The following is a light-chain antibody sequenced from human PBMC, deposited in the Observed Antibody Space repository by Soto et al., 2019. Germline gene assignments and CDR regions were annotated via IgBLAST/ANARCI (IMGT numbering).Light chain of an antibody. CDR2: DDS. CDR1: QSISTW. V-gene: IGKV1-5*01. CDR3: QQYNTYPWT. Sequence: DIQMTQSPSTRSASVGDRGTITCRASQSISTWLAWYQQKPGKAPKLLIYDDSTLESGVPLRFSGSGSGTEFTLTISSLQPDDFATYYCQQYNTYPWTFGQGTGVEIK. J-gene: IGKJ1*01.